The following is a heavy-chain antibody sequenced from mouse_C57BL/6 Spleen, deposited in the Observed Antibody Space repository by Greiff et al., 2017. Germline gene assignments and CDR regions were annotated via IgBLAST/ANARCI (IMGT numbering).Heavy chain of an antibody. V-gene: IGHV1-15*01. CDR3: TRLNWGAMDY. Sequence: LQESGAELVRPGASVTLSCKASGYTFTDYEMHWVKQTPVHGLEWIGAIDPETGGTAYNQKFKGKAILTADKSSSTAYMELRSLTSEDSAVYYCTRLNWGAMDYWGQGTSVTVSS. CDR1: GYTFTDYE. J-gene: IGHJ4*01. CDR2: IDPETGGT. D-gene: IGHD4-1*01.